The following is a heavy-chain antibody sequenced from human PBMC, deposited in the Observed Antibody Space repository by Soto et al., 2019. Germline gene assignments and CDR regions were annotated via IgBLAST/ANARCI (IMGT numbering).Heavy chain of an antibody. Sequence: GGSLRLSCAASGFTFSSYAMSWVRQAPGKGLEWVSAISGSGGSTYYADSVKGRFTISRDNSKNTLYLQMNSLRAEDTAVYYCAKDRGYSSSYLGVFDYWGQGTLVTVSS. V-gene: IGHV3-23*01. CDR3: AKDRGYSSSYLGVFDY. CDR2: ISGSGGST. J-gene: IGHJ4*02. CDR1: GFTFSSYA. D-gene: IGHD6-6*01.